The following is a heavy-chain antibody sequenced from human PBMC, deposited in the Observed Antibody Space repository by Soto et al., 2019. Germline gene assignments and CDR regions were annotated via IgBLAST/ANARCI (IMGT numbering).Heavy chain of an antibody. D-gene: IGHD3-10*01. CDR3: ARHGVRYYYYDMDV. CDR2: IDPSDSYT. Sequence: GESLKISCKVSGYRLTSYWISWVRQMPGKGLGWMGRIDPSDSYTNYSPSFQGHVTISGDKSISTVYLQWSSLKASDTAMYYCARHGVRYYYYDMDVWGQGTTVTVSS. V-gene: IGHV5-10-1*01. J-gene: IGHJ6*02. CDR1: GYRLTSYW.